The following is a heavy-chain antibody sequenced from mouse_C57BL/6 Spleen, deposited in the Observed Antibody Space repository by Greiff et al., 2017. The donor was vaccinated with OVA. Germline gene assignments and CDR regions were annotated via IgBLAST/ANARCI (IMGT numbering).Heavy chain of an antibody. CDR1: GYAFTNYL. J-gene: IGHJ4*01. D-gene: IGHD1-3*01. Sequence: VQGVESGAELVRPGTSVKVSCKASGYAFTNYLIEWVKQRPGQGLEWIGVINPGSGGTNYNEKFKGKATLTADKSSSTAYMQLSSLTSEDSAVYFCARDNYYAMDYWGQGTSVTVSS. CDR3: ARDNYYAMDY. CDR2: INPGSGGT. V-gene: IGHV1-54*01.